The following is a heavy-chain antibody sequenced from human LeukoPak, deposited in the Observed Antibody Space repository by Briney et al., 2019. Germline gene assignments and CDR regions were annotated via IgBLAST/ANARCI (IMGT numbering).Heavy chain of an antibody. CDR2: IIPIIGTA. D-gene: IGHD3-22*01. CDR3: ARGRIVATGDYYDSSGLIDY. Sequence: GASVKVSCKASGGTFSSYAISWVRQAPGQGLEWMGGIIPIIGTANYAQKFQGRVTITADESTSTAYMELSSLRSEDTAVYYCARGRIVATGDYYDSSGLIDYWGQGTLVTVSS. CDR1: GGTFSSYA. J-gene: IGHJ4*02. V-gene: IGHV1-69*13.